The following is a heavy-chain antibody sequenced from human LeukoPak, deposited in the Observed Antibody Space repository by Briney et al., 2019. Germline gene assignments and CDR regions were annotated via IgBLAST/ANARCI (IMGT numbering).Heavy chain of an antibody. CDR2: IKQDGSEK. J-gene: IGHJ3*02. CDR3: ARDQGSGWSNDAFDI. CDR1: GFTFSSYW. D-gene: IGHD6-19*01. V-gene: IGHV3-7*01. Sequence: GGSLRLSCAASGFTFSSYWMSWVRQAPGKGLEWVANIKQDGSEKYYVDSVKGRFTISRDNAKNSLYLQMNSLRAEDTAVYYCARDQGSGWSNDAFDIWGQGTMVTVSS.